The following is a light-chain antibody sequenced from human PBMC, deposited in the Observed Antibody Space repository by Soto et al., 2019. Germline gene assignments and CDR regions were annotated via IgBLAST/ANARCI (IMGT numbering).Light chain of an antibody. V-gene: IGKV1-33*01. Sequence: EIQMTQSPSTLSASVGDRVTISCRAAPSIDTWLAQNQHKPGKAPNLLIYDASNLETGVPSRFSATGSVTDLTFPLTRPQPEANPTPYCPPYDNPPHTSGGGPK. CDR3: PPYDNPPHT. J-gene: IGKJ4*01. CDR2: DAS. CDR1: PSIDTW.